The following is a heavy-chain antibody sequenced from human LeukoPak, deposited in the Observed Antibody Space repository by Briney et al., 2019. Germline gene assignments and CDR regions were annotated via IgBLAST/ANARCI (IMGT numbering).Heavy chain of an antibody. D-gene: IGHD3/OR15-3a*01. V-gene: IGHV3-21*01. CDR1: GFNLSNYG. J-gene: IGHJ4*02. Sequence: PGGSLRLSCVVSGFNLSNYGMNGFRQAPGKGLEWVSSISRGSIHIYYGDSVKCRFNTSREKAKTSIYLHMNRLRAEDTAVYYCARVPHFWTGYYVDHWGQGTLVTVSS. CDR2: ISRGSIHI. CDR3: ARVPHFWTGYYVDH.